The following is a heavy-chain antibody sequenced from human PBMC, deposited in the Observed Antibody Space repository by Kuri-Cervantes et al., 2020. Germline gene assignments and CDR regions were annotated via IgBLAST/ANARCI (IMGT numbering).Heavy chain of an antibody. CDR2: IYHIGST. V-gene: IGHV4-34*01. CDR1: GGSFSGYY. D-gene: IGHD3-10*01. J-gene: IGHJ3*02. Sequence: GSLRLSGAAYGGSFSGYYWSWVRQHPGKGRVWTGEIYHIGSTNYNPSLKSRDTISVEKSKNQFSLKLGSVTAAETAVDYCARVCEALFLWFGEWGHDAFDNWGQGTMVTVSS. CDR3: ARVCEALFLWFGEWGHDAFDN.